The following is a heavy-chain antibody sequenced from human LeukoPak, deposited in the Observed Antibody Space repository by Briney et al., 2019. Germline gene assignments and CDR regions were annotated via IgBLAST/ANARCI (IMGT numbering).Heavy chain of an antibody. Sequence: TSETLSLTCTVSGGSISSSSYYWGWIRQPPGKGLEWIGSIYYSGSTYYNPSLKSRVTISVDTSKNQFSLKLSSVTAADTAVYYCARQFKASSSWPFDYWGQGTLVTVSS. V-gene: IGHV4-39*01. D-gene: IGHD6-13*01. CDR1: GGSISSSSYY. J-gene: IGHJ4*02. CDR3: ARQFKASSSWPFDY. CDR2: IYYSGST.